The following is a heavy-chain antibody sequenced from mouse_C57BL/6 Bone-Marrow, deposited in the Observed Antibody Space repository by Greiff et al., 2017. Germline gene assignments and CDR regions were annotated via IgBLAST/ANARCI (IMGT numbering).Heavy chain of an antibody. CDR3: ARNSHMAYGSSPYYFDY. V-gene: IGHV2-2*01. J-gene: IGHJ2*01. CDR2: IWSGGST. D-gene: IGHD1-1*01. CDR1: GFSLTSYG. Sequence: VQLQQSGPGLVQPSQSLSITCTVSGFSLTSYGVHWVRQSPGKGLEWLGVIWSGGSTDYNAAFISRLSISKDNSKSQVFLKMNSLHADDTAIYYCARNSHMAYGSSPYYFDYWGQGTTLTVSS.